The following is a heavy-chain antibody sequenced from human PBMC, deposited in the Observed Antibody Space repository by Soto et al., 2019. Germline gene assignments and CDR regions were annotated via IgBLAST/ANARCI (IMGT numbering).Heavy chain of an antibody. Sequence: QVQLVQSGPEVKKPGASVKVSCKTSGYVYISYGISWVRQAPGHGLERVGWISAYTGKADSAQKFQGRVTMTTETSTSTAFLELRSLRSDDTAVYYCARDQRYYGSGSYYSDSWGQGTLVTVSS. D-gene: IGHD3-10*01. CDR3: ARDQRYYGSGSYYSDS. CDR1: GYVYISYG. V-gene: IGHV1-18*04. J-gene: IGHJ4*02. CDR2: ISAYTGKA.